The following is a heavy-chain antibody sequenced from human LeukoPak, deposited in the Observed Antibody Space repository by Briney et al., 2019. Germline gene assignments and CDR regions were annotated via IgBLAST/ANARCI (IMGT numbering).Heavy chain of an antibody. CDR2: IWYDGSNK. V-gene: IGHV3-33*06. CDR1: GFTFSGYG. J-gene: IGHJ3*02. D-gene: IGHD2-15*01. CDR3: AKDRSVLAATSAFDI. Sequence: PGGSLRLSCAASGFTFSGYGMHWVRQAPGKGLEWVAVIWYDGSNKYYADSVKGRFSISRDNSKNTLYLQMNSLRAADTAVYYCAKDRSVLAATSAFDIWGQGTMVTVSS.